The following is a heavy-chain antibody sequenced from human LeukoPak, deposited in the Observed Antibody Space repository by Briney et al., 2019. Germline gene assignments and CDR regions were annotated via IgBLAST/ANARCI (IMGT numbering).Heavy chain of an antibody. CDR3: ARDRSIVGATDAFDI. J-gene: IGHJ3*02. V-gene: IGHV4-61*02. CDR2: IYTSGST. Sequence: NPSQTLSLTCTVSGGSISSGSYYWSWIRQPAGKGLEWIGRIYTSGSTNYNPSPKSRVTISVDTSKNQFSLKLSSVTAADTAVYYCARDRSIVGATDAFDIWSQGTMVTVSS. CDR1: GGSISSGSYY. D-gene: IGHD1-26*01.